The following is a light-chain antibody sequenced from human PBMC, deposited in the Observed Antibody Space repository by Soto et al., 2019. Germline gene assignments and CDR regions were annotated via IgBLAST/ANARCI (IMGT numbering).Light chain of an antibody. CDR1: GSDVGFYNY. J-gene: IGLJ1*01. CDR3: SSYTGSSALYV. V-gene: IGLV2-14*03. Sequence: QSALTQPASVSGSPGQSITISCTGTGSDVGFYNYVSWYQQHPRKAPKLMIYDVSNRPSGVSNRFSASKSGITSSLTISGLQAEDEADYYCSSYTGSSALYVFGTGTKVTVL. CDR2: DVS.